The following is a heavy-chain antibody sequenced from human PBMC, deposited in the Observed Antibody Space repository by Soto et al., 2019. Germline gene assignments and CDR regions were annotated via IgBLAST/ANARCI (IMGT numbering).Heavy chain of an antibody. CDR1: GGTFSSYR. CDR2: IIPIFGTA. Sequence: GASVKVSCKASGGTFSSYRITWVRQAPGQGPEWMGGIIPIFGTANYAQRFQGRITITADESTSTAYMELSSLTSEDTAVYYCAREGAGMAATFDPWGQGTLVTVSS. D-gene: IGHD1-1*01. J-gene: IGHJ5*02. CDR3: AREGAGMAATFDP. V-gene: IGHV1-69*13.